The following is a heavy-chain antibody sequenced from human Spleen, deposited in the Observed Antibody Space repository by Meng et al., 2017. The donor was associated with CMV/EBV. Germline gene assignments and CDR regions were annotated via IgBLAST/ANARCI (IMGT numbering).Heavy chain of an antibody. CDR1: GYTFTGYY. Sequence: ASVKVSCKASGYTFTGYYMHWVRQAPGQGLEWMGWINPNSGGTNYAQKFQGRVTMTRDTSISTAYMELSRLRSDDTAVYYCAREFVVVVPAAIRYYYYGMDVWGQGTTVTVSS. J-gene: IGHJ6*02. CDR3: AREFVVVVPAAIRYYYYGMDV. V-gene: IGHV1-2*02. CDR2: INPNSGGT. D-gene: IGHD2-2*01.